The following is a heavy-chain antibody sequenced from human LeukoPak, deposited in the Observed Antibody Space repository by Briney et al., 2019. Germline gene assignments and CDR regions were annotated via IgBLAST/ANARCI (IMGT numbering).Heavy chain of an antibody. V-gene: IGHV4-39*01. CDR3: ARQVNWGFGVYPFDP. CDR2: IYYSGST. Sequence: PSETLSLTCTVSGGSISSSSYYWGWIRQPPGKGLEWIGSIYYSGSTYYNPSLKSRVTISVDTSKNQFPLKLSSVTAADTAVYYCARQVNWGFGVYPFDPWGQGTLVTVSS. CDR1: GGSISSSSYY. J-gene: IGHJ5*02. D-gene: IGHD7-27*01.